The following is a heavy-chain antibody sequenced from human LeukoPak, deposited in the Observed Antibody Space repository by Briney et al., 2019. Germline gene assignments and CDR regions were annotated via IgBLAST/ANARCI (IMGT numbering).Heavy chain of an antibody. CDR3: ARYDSSGYSPHATDY. Sequence: GSLRLSCAASGFTFDDYGISWVRQAPGKGLEWVSGINWNGGSTGYADSVKGRFTISRDNAKNSLYLQMNSLRAEDTALYYCARYDSSGYSPHATDYWGQGTLVTVSS. CDR1: GFTFDDYG. V-gene: IGHV3-20*04. CDR2: INWNGGST. D-gene: IGHD3-22*01. J-gene: IGHJ4*02.